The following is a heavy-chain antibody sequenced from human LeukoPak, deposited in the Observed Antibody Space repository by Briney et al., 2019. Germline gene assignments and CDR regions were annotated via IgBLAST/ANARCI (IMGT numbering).Heavy chain of an antibody. Sequence: SETLSLTCTVSGGSISSYYWSWIRQPPGKGLEWIGYISYSGSTNYNPSLKSRVTMSVDTSKNQFSLKLSSVTAADTAVYYCAGCRGGGWQNYFDTWGQGNLVTVSS. CDR1: GGSISSYY. D-gene: IGHD2-15*01. V-gene: IGHV4-59*08. CDR2: ISYSGST. CDR3: AGCRGGGWQNYFDT. J-gene: IGHJ5*02.